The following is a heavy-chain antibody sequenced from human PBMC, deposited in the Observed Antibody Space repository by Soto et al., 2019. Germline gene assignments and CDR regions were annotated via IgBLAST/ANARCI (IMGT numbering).Heavy chain of an antibody. Sequence: VQVLDSGGGLVQPGGSLRLSCAASGFPFSSTDMSWVRQAPGKGLEWVSTIDGSGGATYYADCVRGRFTISRDNSKNTVYLQMSSLRADDTAVYYCAKNSGWFNSWGQGTLVTVSS. CDR1: GFPFSSTD. CDR2: IDGSGGAT. J-gene: IGHJ5*01. V-gene: IGHV3-23*01. CDR3: AKNSGWFNS. D-gene: IGHD3-10*01.